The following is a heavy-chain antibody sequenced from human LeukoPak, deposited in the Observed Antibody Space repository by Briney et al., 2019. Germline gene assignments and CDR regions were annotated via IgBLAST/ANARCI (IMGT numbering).Heavy chain of an antibody. Sequence: ASVKVSCKASGYTFTSYGISWVQQAPGQGLEWMGWISAYNGNTNYAQKLQGRVTMTTDTSTSTAYMELRSLRSDDTAVYYCARWAPLDYGDYGPHFDYWGQGTLVTVSS. CDR1: GYTFTSYG. V-gene: IGHV1-18*04. D-gene: IGHD4-17*01. CDR3: ARWAPLDYGDYGPHFDY. CDR2: ISAYNGNT. J-gene: IGHJ4*02.